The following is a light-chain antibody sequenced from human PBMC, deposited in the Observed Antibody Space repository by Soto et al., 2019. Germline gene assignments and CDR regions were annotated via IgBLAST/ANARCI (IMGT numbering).Light chain of an antibody. CDR1: QNVKTR. CDR3: QQYDEWPLT. Sequence: EKVMTQSPATLSVSPGERATLSCRASQNVKTRLAWYQQKPGQAPRLLIYDAFTRATGIPARFSGSASGTDFTLTISSLQSEDFAVYYCQQYDEWPLTFVGGTKVEIK. V-gene: IGKV3-15*01. CDR2: DAF. J-gene: IGKJ4*01.